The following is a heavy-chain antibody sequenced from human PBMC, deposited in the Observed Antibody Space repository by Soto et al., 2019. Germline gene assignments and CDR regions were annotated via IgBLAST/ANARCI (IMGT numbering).Heavy chain of an antibody. CDR2: ISSSSSTI. Sequence: GGSLRLSCAASGFTFSSYSMNWVRQAPGKGLEWVSYISSSSSTIYYADSVKGRFTISRDNAKNSLYLQMNSLRAEDTAVYYCAREAYSSDFDYWGQGTLVTVSS. CDR1: GFTFSSYS. J-gene: IGHJ4*02. D-gene: IGHD4-4*01. CDR3: AREAYSSDFDY. V-gene: IGHV3-48*01.